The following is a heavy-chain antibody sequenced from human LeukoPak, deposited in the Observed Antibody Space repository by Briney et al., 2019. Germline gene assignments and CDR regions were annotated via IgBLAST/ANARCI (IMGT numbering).Heavy chain of an antibody. J-gene: IGHJ4*02. V-gene: IGHV3-23*01. CDR3: ARASLDY. CDR2: ITSSGDGT. CDR1: GFTFSIYA. Sequence: GGSLRLSCAASGFTFSIYAMSWVRQAPGRGLQWVSSITSSGDGTYYADSVKGRFTISRDNSENMLYLQMNSLKTEDTAVYYCARASLDYWGQGTLVTVSS.